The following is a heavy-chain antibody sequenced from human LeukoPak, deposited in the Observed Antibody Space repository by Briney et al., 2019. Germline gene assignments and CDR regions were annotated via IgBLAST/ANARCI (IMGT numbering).Heavy chain of an antibody. J-gene: IGHJ4*02. D-gene: IGHD3-10*01. CDR3: ARSRIGELLYY. Sequence: ASVKVSCKASGYTFTTYPINWVRQAPGQGLEWMGWIDTNTGSPTYAQGLTGRFVFSLDTSVSTAYLQISSLKAEDTAVYYCARSRIGELLYYWGQGTLVTVSS. V-gene: IGHV7-4-1*02. CDR2: IDTNTGSP. CDR1: GYTFTTYP.